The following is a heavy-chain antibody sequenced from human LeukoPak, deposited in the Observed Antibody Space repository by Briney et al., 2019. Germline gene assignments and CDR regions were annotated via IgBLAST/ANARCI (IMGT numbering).Heavy chain of an antibody. V-gene: IGHV3-30*04. CDR2: ISYDGSNK. J-gene: IGHJ6*02. CDR1: GFTFSSYA. D-gene: IGHD6-13*01. Sequence: GSLRLSCAASGFTFSSYAMHWVRQAPGKGLEWVAVISYDGSNKYYADSVKGRFTISRDNAKNSLYLQMNSLRAEDTAVYYCARDHSYLGYSSSYGMDVWGQGTTVTVSS. CDR3: ARDHSYLGYSSSYGMDV.